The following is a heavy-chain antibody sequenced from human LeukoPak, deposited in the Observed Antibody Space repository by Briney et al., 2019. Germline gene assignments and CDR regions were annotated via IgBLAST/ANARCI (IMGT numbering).Heavy chain of an antibody. CDR1: GFTFSSYG. CDR2: ISYDGSNK. J-gene: IGHJ4*02. Sequence: GGSLRLSCAASGFTFSSYGMHWVRQAPGKGLEWVAVISYDGSNKYYADSVKGRFTISRDNSKNTLYLQMNSLRAEDTAVYYCAREVVPAAIDYWGQGTLVTVSS. CDR3: AREVVPAAIDY. V-gene: IGHV3-30*03. D-gene: IGHD2-2*01.